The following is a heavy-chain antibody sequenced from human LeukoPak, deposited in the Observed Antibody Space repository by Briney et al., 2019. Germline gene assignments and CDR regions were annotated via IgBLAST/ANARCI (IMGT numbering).Heavy chain of an antibody. Sequence: ASVKVSCKASGYSFTSYAMHWVRQAPGQRLEWMGWIYAGNGNTQFSQNFQGRVTFTRDTSASTAYMELSSLRSEDTAVYYCARGYCSSTSCQYYLDYWGRGTLVTVSS. V-gene: IGHV1-3*01. CDR1: GYSFTSYA. CDR3: ARGYCSSTSCQYYLDY. J-gene: IGHJ4*02. D-gene: IGHD2-2*01. CDR2: IYAGNGNT.